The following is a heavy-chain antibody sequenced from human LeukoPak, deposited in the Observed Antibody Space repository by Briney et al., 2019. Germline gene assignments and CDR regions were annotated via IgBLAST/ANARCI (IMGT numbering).Heavy chain of an antibody. D-gene: IGHD3-22*01. CDR3: ARHVVAVGFDY. J-gene: IGHJ4*02. CDR2: ISSSGSTI. V-gene: IGHV3-48*04. Sequence: GGSLRLSCAASGFTFSSYGMHWVRQAPGKGLEWVSYISSSGSTIYYADSVKGRFTISRDNAKNSLYLQMNSLRAEDTAVYYCARHVVAVGFDYWGQGTLVTVSS. CDR1: GFTFSSYG.